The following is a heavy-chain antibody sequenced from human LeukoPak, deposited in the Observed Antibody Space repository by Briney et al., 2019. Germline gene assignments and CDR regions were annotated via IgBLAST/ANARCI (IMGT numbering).Heavy chain of an antibody. J-gene: IGHJ4*02. CDR3: IYGYTLDF. D-gene: IGHD5-18*01. Sequence: GGSLRPSCAASGFTVSSKYMNWVRQAPGKGLEWVSVIYSGGSTKYADSVKGRFTISRDNSKNTLYLQMNSLRADDTAVYYCIYGYTLDFWGQGTLVTVSS. CDR1: GFTVSSKY. CDR2: IYSGGST. V-gene: IGHV3-53*01.